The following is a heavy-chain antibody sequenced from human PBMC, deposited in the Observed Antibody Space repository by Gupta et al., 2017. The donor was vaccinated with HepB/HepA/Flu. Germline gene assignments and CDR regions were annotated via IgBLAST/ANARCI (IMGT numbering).Heavy chain of an antibody. Sequence: QVQLVQSGAEVKKPGASVKVSCKASGYTFTGYYMHWVRQAPGQGLEWMGWINPNSGGTNYAQKLQGWVTMTRDTSISTAYMELSRLRSDDTAVYYCAXDXGVGYSXYGDYYYYYGMDVWGQGTTVTVSS. D-gene: IGHD4-4*01. CDR1: GYTFTGYY. V-gene: IGHV1-2*04. CDR3: AXDXGVGYSXYGDYYYYYGMDV. CDR2: INPNSGGT. J-gene: IGHJ6*02.